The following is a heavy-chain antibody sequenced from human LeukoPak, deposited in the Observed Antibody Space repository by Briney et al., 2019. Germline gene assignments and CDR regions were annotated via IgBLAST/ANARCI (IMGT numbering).Heavy chain of an antibody. CDR3: ARDWPYSRYYGMDV. J-gene: IGHJ6*02. CDR1: VVTASSSY. CDR2: IYSGGST. Sequence: VGALRLSCAPSVVTASSSYMSCVRQAPGKGLEWVSVIYSGGSTYYADSVKGRFTISRHNSKNTLYLQMNSLRAEDTAVYYCARDWPYSRYYGMDVWGQGTTVTVSS. V-gene: IGHV3-53*04. D-gene: IGHD2-15*01.